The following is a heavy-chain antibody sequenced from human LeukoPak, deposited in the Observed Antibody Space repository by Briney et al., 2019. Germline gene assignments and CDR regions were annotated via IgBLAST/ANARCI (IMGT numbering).Heavy chain of an antibody. CDR3: ARGHRGYSNYAFDY. Sequence: GGSLRLSCAASGFTFSTYSMNWVRQAPGKGLEWVSYISSSSTTIYYADSVKGRFTISRDNAKNSLYLQMNSLRAEDTAVYYCARGHRGYSNYAFDYWGQGTLVTVSS. V-gene: IGHV3-48*04. J-gene: IGHJ4*02. CDR2: ISSSSTTI. CDR1: GFTFSTYS. D-gene: IGHD4-11*01.